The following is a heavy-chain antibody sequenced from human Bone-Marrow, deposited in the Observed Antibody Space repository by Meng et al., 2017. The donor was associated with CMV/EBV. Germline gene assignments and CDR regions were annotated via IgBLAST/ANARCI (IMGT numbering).Heavy chain of an antibody. CDR3: ARVQPTVVTQGDDAFYI. J-gene: IGHJ3*02. CDR1: GGTFSSYT. D-gene: IGHD4-23*01. CDR2: IIPILGIA. Sequence: SVKVSCKASGGTFSSYTISWVRQAPGQGLEWMGRIIPILGIANYAQKFQGRVTITADKSTSTAYMELCSLRYEDTAVYYCARVQPTVVTQGDDAFYIWGQGTMVTVSS. V-gene: IGHV1-69*02.